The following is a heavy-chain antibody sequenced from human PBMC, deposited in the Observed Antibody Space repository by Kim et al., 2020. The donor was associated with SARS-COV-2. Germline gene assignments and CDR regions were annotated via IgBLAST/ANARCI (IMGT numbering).Heavy chain of an antibody. J-gene: IGHJ4*02. CDR2: IYYSGST. V-gene: IGHV4-39*07. D-gene: IGHD3-22*01. CDR1: GGSISSSSYY. Sequence: SETLSLTCTVSGGSISSSSYYWGWIRQPPGKGLEWIGSIYYSGSTYYNPSLKSRVTISVDTSKNQFSLKLSSVTAADTAVYYCAREETPYDSSGYGRDYWGQGTLVTVSS. CDR3: AREETPYDSSGYGRDY.